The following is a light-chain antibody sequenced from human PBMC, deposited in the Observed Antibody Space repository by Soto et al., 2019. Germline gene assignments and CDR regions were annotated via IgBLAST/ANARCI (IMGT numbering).Light chain of an antibody. Sequence: EIVMTQSPATLSVSPGGRATLSCRASQSVSSNLAWYQQRPGQAPRLLIYGASTRAAGIPARFSGSGSGTEFTLTISSLQSEDFAVYYCQQYNSWPLTFGQGTRLEIK. V-gene: IGKV3-15*01. CDR1: QSVSSN. J-gene: IGKJ5*01. CDR3: QQYNSWPLT. CDR2: GAS.